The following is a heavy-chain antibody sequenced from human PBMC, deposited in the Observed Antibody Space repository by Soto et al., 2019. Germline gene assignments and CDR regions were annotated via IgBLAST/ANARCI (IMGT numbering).Heavy chain of an antibody. Sequence: GESLKISCKGSGYSFTSFWIGWVRQMPGKGLEWMGIIYPGDSDTRYSPSFQGQVTISADKSISTAYLQWSSLKASDTAMYYCARLDCSGGSCYSFYYYYCYMDVWGKGTTVTVSS. D-gene: IGHD2-15*01. CDR2: IYPGDSDT. CDR3: ARLDCSGGSCYSFYYYYCYMDV. J-gene: IGHJ6*03. CDR1: GYSFTSFW. V-gene: IGHV5-51*01.